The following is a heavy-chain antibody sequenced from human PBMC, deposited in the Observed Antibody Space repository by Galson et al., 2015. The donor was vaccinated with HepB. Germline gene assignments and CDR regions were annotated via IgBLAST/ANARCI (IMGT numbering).Heavy chain of an antibody. V-gene: IGHV1-3*01. CDR2: INAGSGNT. CDR1: GYTFIAYA. J-gene: IGHJ6*02. CDR3: ARETPYTAYDYPVDPYYDATDL. D-gene: IGHD5-12*01. Sequence: SVKVSCKASGYTFIAYAIHWVRQGPGQRLEWMGRINAGSGNTRYSRDFQGRITITRDTSATAAYMNLSSLTSEDTAVYYCARETPYTAYDYPVDPYYDATDLWGQGTTVTVTS.